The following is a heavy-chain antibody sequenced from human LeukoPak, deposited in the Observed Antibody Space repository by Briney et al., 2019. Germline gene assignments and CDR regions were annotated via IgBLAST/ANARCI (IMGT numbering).Heavy chain of an antibody. V-gene: IGHV3-7*01. D-gene: IGHD6-13*01. CDR3: ARDSSSGYRGNWFDP. J-gene: IGHJ5*02. Sequence: GGSLRLSCAASGFTFSSYWMSWVRQAPGKGLEWVANIKQDGSEKYYVDSVKGRFTISRDNAKNSLYLQMNSLRAEDTAVYYCARDSSSGYRGNWFDPWGQGTLVTVSS. CDR1: GFTFSSYW. CDR2: IKQDGSEK.